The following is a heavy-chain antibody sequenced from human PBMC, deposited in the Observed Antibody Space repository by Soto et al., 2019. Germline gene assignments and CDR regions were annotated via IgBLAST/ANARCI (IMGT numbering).Heavy chain of an antibody. V-gene: IGHV3-30-3*01. CDR1: GFSFSSCA. CDR2: VSHDGSNK. J-gene: IGHJ4*02. Sequence: QVQLVESGGGVVQPGRSLRLSCAASGFSFSSCAMHWVRQAPGKGLEWVAVVSHDGSNKYYADSVKGRVTISRDNSIDTGYLQMNSLRAEDTAVYYCARVSIAVAGIAYYFDYWGQGTRVTVSS. D-gene: IGHD6-19*01. CDR3: ARVSIAVAGIAYYFDY.